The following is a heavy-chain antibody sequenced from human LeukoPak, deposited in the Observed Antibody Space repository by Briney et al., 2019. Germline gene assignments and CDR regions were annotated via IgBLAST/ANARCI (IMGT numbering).Heavy chain of an antibody. CDR1: GFTFSSYA. J-gene: IGHJ4*02. CDR3: AKDISATKSYYFDY. Sequence: GGSLRLSCAASGFTFSSYAMSWVRQAPGKGLEWISGISGSGVITYYAGSVKGRFTISRDNSKNTLYLQMNSLRAEDTAVYYCAKDISATKSYYFDYWGQGILVPVSS. CDR2: ISGSGVIT. V-gene: IGHV3-23*01. D-gene: IGHD6-19*01.